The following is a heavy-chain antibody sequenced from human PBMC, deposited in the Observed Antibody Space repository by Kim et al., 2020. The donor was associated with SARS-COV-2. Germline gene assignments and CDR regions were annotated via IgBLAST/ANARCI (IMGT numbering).Heavy chain of an antibody. CDR2: TTRSGDGS. J-gene: IGHJ4*02. V-gene: IGHV3-64D*06. CDR1: GFTFSEYA. Sequence: GGSLRLSCSGSGFTFSEYAIHWVRRAPGKGLEYVSATTRSGDGSFYADSVEGRFTVSRDNSKNTLYLQMNSLRVEDTSVYYCVKYGRRYGAVLWSQGTLVIVS. CDR3: VKYGRRYGAVL. D-gene: IGHD1-26*01.